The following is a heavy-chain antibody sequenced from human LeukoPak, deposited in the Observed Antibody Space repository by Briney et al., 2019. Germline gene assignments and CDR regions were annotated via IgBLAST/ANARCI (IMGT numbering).Heavy chain of an antibody. CDR1: GGTFSSYA. CDR3: ARPMVRGVMDAFDI. J-gene: IGHJ3*02. V-gene: IGHV1-69*04. CDR2: IIPILGIA. D-gene: IGHD3-10*01. Sequence: ASVKVSCKASGGTFSSYAISWVRQAPGQGLEWMGRIIPILGIANYAQKFQGRATITADKSTSTAYMELSSLRSEDTAVYYCARPMVRGVMDAFDIWGQGTMVTVSS.